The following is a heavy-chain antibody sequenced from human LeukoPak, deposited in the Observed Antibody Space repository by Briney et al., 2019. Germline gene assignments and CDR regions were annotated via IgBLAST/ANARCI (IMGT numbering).Heavy chain of an antibody. CDR2: IRFDGSNI. V-gene: IGHV3-30*02. J-gene: IGHJ6*03. CDR1: GFTFSSYG. CDR3: ARDPSARYYYYYMDV. Sequence: GGSLRLSCAAAGFTFSSYGIHWVRQAPGKGLEWVAFIRFDGSNIHYADSAKGRFTVSRDTSENTLYLQMNSLRTEDTAVYYCARDPSARYYYYYMDVWGKGTTVTVSS. D-gene: IGHD6-6*01.